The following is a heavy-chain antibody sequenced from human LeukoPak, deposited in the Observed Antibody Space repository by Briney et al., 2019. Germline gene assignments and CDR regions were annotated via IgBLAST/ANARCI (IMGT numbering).Heavy chain of an antibody. CDR3: AKDLRMAPWNAFDI. Sequence: GGSLRLSCAASGFTFSSYSMNWVRQAPGKGLEWVSSISSGSSYIYYADSVKGRFTISRDNAKNSLYLQMNSLRAEDTAVYYCAKDLRMAPWNAFDIWGQGTMVTVSS. CDR1: GFTFSSYS. J-gene: IGHJ3*02. V-gene: IGHV3-21*04. D-gene: IGHD1-1*01. CDR2: ISSGSSYI.